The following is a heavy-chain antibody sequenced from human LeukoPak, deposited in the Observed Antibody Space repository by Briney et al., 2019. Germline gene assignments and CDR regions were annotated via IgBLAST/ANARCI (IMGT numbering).Heavy chain of an antibody. J-gene: IGHJ4*02. Sequence: PGRSLRLSCAASGFTFSSYGMHWVRQAPGKGLEWVAVIWYDGSNKYYADSVKGRFAISRDNSKNTLQLQMNSLRAEDTAVYYCARDGVLAVGRGAPLDYWGQGTLVTVSS. CDR3: ARDGVLAVGRGAPLDY. CDR1: GFTFSSYG. D-gene: IGHD6-13*01. V-gene: IGHV3-33*01. CDR2: IWYDGSNK.